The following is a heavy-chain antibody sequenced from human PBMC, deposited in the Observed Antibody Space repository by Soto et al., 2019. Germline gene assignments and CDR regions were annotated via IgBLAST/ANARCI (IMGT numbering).Heavy chain of an antibody. J-gene: IGHJ4*02. Sequence: QVQLVQSGAEVKKPGASVKVSCKASGYTFTSDYMHWVRQAPGQGLEWMARINPSGGSTIYSQNFQGRFSVTRDTSTSTVYMELSSLRSEDTAVYYCAREVFGGVGATAYWGQGTLVTVSS. V-gene: IGHV1-46*01. CDR3: AREVFGGVGATAY. CDR2: INPSGGST. CDR1: GYTFTSDY. D-gene: IGHD1-26*01.